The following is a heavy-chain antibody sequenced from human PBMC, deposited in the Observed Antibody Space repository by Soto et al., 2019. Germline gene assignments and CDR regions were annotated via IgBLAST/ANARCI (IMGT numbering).Heavy chain of an antibody. CDR2: ISLYSDGT. Sequence: ASVKVSCKTSGYTFSNYGITWVRQAPGQPLEWLGWISLYSDGTNYAQKFQGRVSMTTDTSTTTAYMELRSLRSDDTAVYYCARDFVSSWVWFDPWGQGTLVTVSS. CDR1: GYTFSNYG. V-gene: IGHV1-18*01. CDR3: ARDFVSSWVWFDP. J-gene: IGHJ5*02. D-gene: IGHD1-26*01.